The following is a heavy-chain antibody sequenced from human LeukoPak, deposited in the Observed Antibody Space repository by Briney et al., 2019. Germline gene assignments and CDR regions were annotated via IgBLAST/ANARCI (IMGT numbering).Heavy chain of an antibody. D-gene: IGHD3-16*01. Sequence: PGGSLRLSCAASGFTFSSYAMGWVRQAPGKGLEWVSSISSSSSYIFYADSVKGRFTISRDNAKSSLYLQMDSLRAEDTAFYYCTRGGSNTFNPVTYWGQGTLVTVSS. CDR3: TRGGSNTFNPVTY. CDR2: ISSSSSYI. J-gene: IGHJ4*02. CDR1: GFTFSSYA. V-gene: IGHV3-21*01.